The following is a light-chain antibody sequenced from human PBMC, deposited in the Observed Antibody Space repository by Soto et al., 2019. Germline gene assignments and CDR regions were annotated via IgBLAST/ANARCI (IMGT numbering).Light chain of an antibody. V-gene: IGKV1-27*01. CDR1: QDIRNF. J-gene: IGKJ3*01. CDR3: QKYSSVPV. Sequence: IQMTQSPTSLSASVGDRVTITCRASQDIRNFVAWYQQKPGKAPKLLIYPASTLHSGVPSRFSGSGTGTDTTLTITSLQPEDVATYSCQKYSSVPVFGPGTKVEIK. CDR2: PAS.